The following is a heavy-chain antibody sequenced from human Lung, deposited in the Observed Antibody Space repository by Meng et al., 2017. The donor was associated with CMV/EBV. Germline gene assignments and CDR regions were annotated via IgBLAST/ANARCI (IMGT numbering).Heavy chain of an antibody. Sequence: SVXVSXXASGYTFTSYYMHWVRQAPGQGLEWMGIINPSGGSTTYAQKFQGRVTMTRDTSTSTVYMELSSLRSEDTAVYYCARDRYQYYYLHSWGQGTRVTVSS. V-gene: IGHV1-46*01. CDR2: INPSGGST. CDR3: ARDRYQYYYLHS. CDR1: GYTFTSYY. J-gene: IGHJ5*01. D-gene: IGHD3-10*02.